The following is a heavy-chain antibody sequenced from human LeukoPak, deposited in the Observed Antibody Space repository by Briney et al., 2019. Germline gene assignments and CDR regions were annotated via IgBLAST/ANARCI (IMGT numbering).Heavy chain of an antibody. Sequence: GSLRLSCAASGFIFNSYSMNWVRQAPGKGLEWVSSITSSSTYIYYADSVKGRFTISRDNAKNSLYLQMSSLSAEDTAVYYCARTMGATIDYWGQGTLVTVSS. CDR1: GFIFNSYS. CDR3: ARTMGATIDY. J-gene: IGHJ4*02. V-gene: IGHV3-21*01. D-gene: IGHD1-26*01. CDR2: ITSSSTYI.